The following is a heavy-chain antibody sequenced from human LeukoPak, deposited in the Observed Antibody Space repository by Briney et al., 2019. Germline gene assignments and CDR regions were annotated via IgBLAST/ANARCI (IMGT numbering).Heavy chain of an antibody. D-gene: IGHD1-26*01. CDR3: AREGAAGNYYYYMDV. V-gene: IGHV4-59*01. CDR1: GGSISSYY. Sequence: PSETLSLTCTVSGGSISSYYWSWIRQPPGKGLEWIGYIYYSGSTNYNPSLKSRVTISVDTSKNQFSLKLSSVTAADTAVYYCAREGAAGNYYYYMDVWGKGTTVTISS. CDR2: IYYSGST. J-gene: IGHJ6*03.